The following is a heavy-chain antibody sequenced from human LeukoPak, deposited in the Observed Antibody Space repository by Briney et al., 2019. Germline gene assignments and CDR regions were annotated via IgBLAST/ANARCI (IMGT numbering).Heavy chain of an antibody. Sequence: SETLSLTCAVYGGSFSGYYWSWIRQPPGKGREWIGEINHSGSTNYNPSLKSRVTISVDTSKNQFSLKLSSVTAADTAVYYCAREWILTSYDYWGQGTLVTVSS. CDR2: INHSGST. CDR3: AREWILTSYDY. J-gene: IGHJ4*02. CDR1: GGSFSGYY. V-gene: IGHV4-34*01. D-gene: IGHD3-9*01.